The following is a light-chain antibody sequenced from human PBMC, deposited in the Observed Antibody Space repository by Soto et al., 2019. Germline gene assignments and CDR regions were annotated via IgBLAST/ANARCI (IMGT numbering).Light chain of an antibody. CDR2: DAS. CDR1: QRIGRW. J-gene: IGKJ1*01. CDR3: QQSYSTPRT. Sequence: DIQMTQSPSTLSAFVGDRVTITCRASQRIGRWLAWYQQKPGKAPKLLIYDASSLESGVPSRFSGSGSGTEFTLTISSLQPEDFATYYCQQSYSTPRTFGQGTKVDIK. V-gene: IGKV1-5*01.